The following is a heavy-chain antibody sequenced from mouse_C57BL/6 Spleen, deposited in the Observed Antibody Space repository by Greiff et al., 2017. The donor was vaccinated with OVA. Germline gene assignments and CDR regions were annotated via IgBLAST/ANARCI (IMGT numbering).Heavy chain of an antibody. D-gene: IGHD2-10*02. Sequence: EVHLVESGGGLVKPGGSLKLSCAASGFTFSSYAMSWVRQTPEKRLEWVATISDGGSYTYYPDNVKGRFTISRDNAKNNLYLQMSHLKSEDTAMYYCAREGPSNSFDYWGQGTTLTVSS. J-gene: IGHJ2*01. CDR1: GFTFSSYA. V-gene: IGHV5-4*01. CDR2: ISDGGSYT. CDR3: AREGPSNSFDY.